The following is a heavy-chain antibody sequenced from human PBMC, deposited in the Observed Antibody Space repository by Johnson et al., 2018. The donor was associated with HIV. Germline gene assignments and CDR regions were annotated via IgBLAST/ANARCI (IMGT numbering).Heavy chain of an antibody. CDR3: ARDYQGIYDSTLRGGAFDI. J-gene: IGHJ3*02. CDR1: GFTFSSYA. CDR2: ISYDGSNK. D-gene: IGHD3-22*01. V-gene: IGHV3-30*04. Sequence: QMHLVESGGGVVQPGRSLRLSCAASGFTFSSYAMHWVRQAPGKGLEWVAVISYDGSNKYYADSVKGRFTISRDNAKSSLYLQLNSLRAEDTAVYYCARDYQGIYDSTLRGGAFDIWGQGTMVTVSS.